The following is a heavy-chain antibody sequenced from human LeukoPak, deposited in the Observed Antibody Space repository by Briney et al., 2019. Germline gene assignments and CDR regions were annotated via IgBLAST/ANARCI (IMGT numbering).Heavy chain of an antibody. CDR3: ARLSSGHSSSFDY. J-gene: IGHJ4*02. CDR1: GGSISSYY. D-gene: IGHD6-6*01. CDR2: IYYSGST. V-gene: IGHV4-59*08. Sequence: SETLSLTCTVSGGSISSYYWSWIRQPPGKGLGWIGYIYYSGSTNYNPSLKSRVTISVDTSKNQFSLKLSSVTAADTAVYYCARLSSGHSSSFDYWGQGTLVTVSS.